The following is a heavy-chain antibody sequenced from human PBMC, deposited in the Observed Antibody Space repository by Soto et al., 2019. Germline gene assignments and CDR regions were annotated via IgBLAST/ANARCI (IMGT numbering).Heavy chain of an antibody. V-gene: IGHV3-48*02. J-gene: IGHJ4*02. CDR2: ITISSNTI. CDR3: ARGRPTKFDY. CDR1: GFTLSGYS. Sequence: PGGSLRLSCAASGFTLSGYSMNWVRQAPGKGLEWISYITISSNTIYYADSVKGRFTISRDNAKNSLYLQMNSLRDEDTAVYYCARGRPTKFDYWGLGTLVTVSS.